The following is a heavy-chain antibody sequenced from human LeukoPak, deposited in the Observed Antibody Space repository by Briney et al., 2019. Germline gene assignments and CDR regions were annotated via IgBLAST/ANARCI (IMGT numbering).Heavy chain of an antibody. CDR3: ARDPPSYAY. J-gene: IGHJ4*02. D-gene: IGHD5-18*01. V-gene: IGHV3-21*01. CDR2: ISSSSSYI. Sequence: GGSLRLSCAASGFTFSSYNMNWVRQAPGKGLGWVSSISSSSSYIYYADSVKGRFTISRDNAKNSLYLQMNSLRAEDTAVYFCARDPPSYAYWGQGTLVTVSS. CDR1: GFTFSSYN.